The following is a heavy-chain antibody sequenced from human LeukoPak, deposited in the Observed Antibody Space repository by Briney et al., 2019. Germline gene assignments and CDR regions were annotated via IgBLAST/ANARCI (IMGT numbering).Heavy chain of an antibody. CDR1: GASLSNSY. V-gene: IGHV4-59*08. J-gene: IGHJ4*02. CDR3: ARHEPGAENLDY. Sequence: PSETLSLTCTLSGASLSNSYWSWIRHPPGEGLWCMGYVSLSGRTNHTPSLKSRVPISADTSKNQCSLKLTSVTAADTAVYYCARHEPGAENLDYWGQGTLVTVSS. CDR2: VSLSGRT. D-gene: IGHD1-14*01.